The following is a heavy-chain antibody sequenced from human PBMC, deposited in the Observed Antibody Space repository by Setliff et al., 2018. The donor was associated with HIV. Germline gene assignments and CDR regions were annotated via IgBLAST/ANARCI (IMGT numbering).Heavy chain of an antibody. CDR3: ARDSGVSSGWKNWFDS. CDR1: GGTFSSYA. J-gene: IGHJ5*01. D-gene: IGHD6-19*01. CDR2: IIPIYGTA. Sequence: KASGGTFSSYAISWVRQAPGQGLEWMGGIIPIYGTANYAQKFQGRVTITTDESTRTAYMDLSSLRSEDTAVYYCARDSGVSSGWKNWFDSWGQGTLVTVSS. V-gene: IGHV1-69*05.